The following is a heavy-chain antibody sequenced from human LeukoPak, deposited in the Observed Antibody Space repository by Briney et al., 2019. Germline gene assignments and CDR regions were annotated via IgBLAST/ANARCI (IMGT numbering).Heavy chain of an antibody. CDR3: ARGGSSGYQGAFDI. CDR2: IIPIFGTA. J-gene: IGHJ3*02. D-gene: IGHD3-22*01. Sequence: SVKVSCKASGGTFSSYAISWVRQAHGQGLEWMGGIIPIFGTANYAQKFQGRVTITTDESTSTAYMELSSLRSEDTAVYYCARGGSSGYQGAFDIWGQGTMVTVSS. V-gene: IGHV1-69*05. CDR1: GGTFSSYA.